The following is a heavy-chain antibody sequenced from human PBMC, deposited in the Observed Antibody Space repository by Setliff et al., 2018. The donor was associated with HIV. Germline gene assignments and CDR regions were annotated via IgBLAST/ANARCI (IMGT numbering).Heavy chain of an antibody. V-gene: IGHV5-51*01. CDR3: ARRVGYCSGGSCSHFDY. CDR2: IYPGDSDT. Sequence: GESLKISCKASEYSFSNYWIGWVRQMPGKGLEWMGIIYPGDSDTRYGPSFQGQVTISADKSISTAYLQWSSLKASDTAMYYCARRVGYCSGGSCSHFDYWGQGTLVTVSS. J-gene: IGHJ4*02. CDR1: EYSFSNYW. D-gene: IGHD2-15*01.